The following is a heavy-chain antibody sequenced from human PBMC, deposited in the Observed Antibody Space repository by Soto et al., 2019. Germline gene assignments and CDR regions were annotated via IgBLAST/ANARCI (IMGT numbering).Heavy chain of an antibody. D-gene: IGHD6-13*01. CDR3: TRDASPDSSARSCFDP. J-gene: IGHJ5*02. V-gene: IGHV3-21*01. CDR2: ISSNSAYI. CDR1: RFTFRSFT. Sequence: GGSLRLSCAASRFTFRSFTMNWVRQAPGKGLEWVSTISSNSAYIYYTDALRGRFTISRDNAKNSLHLQMNSLRAEDTAVYYCTRDASPDSSARSCFDPWGPGTLVTVSS.